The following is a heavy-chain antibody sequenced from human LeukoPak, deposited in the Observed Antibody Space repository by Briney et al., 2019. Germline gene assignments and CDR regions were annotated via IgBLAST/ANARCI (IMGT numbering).Heavy chain of an antibody. D-gene: IGHD3-10*01. Sequence: GGSLRLSCAASGFTFSSYAMSWVRQAPGKGLEWVSAISGSGGSTYYADSVKGRFTISRHNSKNTLYLQMNSLRAEDTAVYYCATSLGTYGSGSYNVYGMDVWGQGTTVTVSS. CDR2: ISGSGGST. J-gene: IGHJ6*02. V-gene: IGHV3-23*01. CDR1: GFTFSSYA. CDR3: ATSLGTYGSGSYNVYGMDV.